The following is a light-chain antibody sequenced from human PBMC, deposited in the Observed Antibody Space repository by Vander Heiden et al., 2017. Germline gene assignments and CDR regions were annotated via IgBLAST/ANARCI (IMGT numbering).Light chain of an antibody. J-gene: IGKJ5*01. CDR2: DAS. CDR3: QQYDNLPSFT. CDR1: RDIINY. Sequence: STLSSSGGDRVPITCQASRDIINYLCWYQQKPGEAPKLLIYDASNLKTSVPSMCSGSGSGTVFTFTISILQPEFVATYYYQQYDNLPSFTFGQGTRLEIK. V-gene: IGKV1-33*01.